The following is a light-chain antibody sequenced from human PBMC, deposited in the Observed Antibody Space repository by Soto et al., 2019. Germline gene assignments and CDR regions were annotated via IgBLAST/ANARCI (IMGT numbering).Light chain of an antibody. J-gene: IGKJ2*01. V-gene: IGKV1-39*01. CDR3: QHSYSTPRYT. CDR1: QSISSY. Sequence: DIQMTQSPSSLSASVGDRVTITCRASQSISSYLNWYQQKPGKDPKLLIYAASSLQSGDPSRFSVSRSVTGFTLTNSGLQPEDFATDYCQHSYSTPRYTFGRGSKLEIK. CDR2: AAS.